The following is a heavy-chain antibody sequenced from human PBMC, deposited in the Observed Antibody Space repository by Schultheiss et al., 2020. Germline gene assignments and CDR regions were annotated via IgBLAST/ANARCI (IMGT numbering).Heavy chain of an antibody. V-gene: IGHV3-23*01. CDR1: GFTFSSYA. D-gene: IGHD2-2*01. CDR2: ISVSGGTI. J-gene: IGHJ4*02. CDR3: AKDSRRVPATINY. Sequence: GESLKISCAASGFTFSSYAMSWVRQAPGKGLEWVSGISVSGGTIYYADSVKGRFTISRDNSKHTLYLQMNRLRAEDTAVYYCAKDSRRVPATINYWGQGTLVTVSS.